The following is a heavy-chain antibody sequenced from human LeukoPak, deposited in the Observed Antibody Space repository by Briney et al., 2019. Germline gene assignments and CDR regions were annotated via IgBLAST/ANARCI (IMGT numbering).Heavy chain of an antibody. CDR2: IIPIFGTA. J-gene: IGHJ5*02. D-gene: IGHD3-10*01. V-gene: IGHV1-69*13. CDR1: GGTFSSYA. Sequence: GASVKVSCKASGGTFSSYAISWVRQAPGQGLEWMGGIIPIFGTANYAQKFQGRVTITADESTSTAYMELSSLRSEGTAVYYCARCALQPDRGWFDPWGQGTLVTVSS. CDR3: ARCALQPDRGWFDP.